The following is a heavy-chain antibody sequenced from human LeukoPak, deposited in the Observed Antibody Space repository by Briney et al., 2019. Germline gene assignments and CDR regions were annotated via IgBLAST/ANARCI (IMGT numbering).Heavy chain of an antibody. J-gene: IGHJ1*01. CDR3: ARAPSEIGGYYPEYFRH. CDR1: GFTFSTYW. D-gene: IGHD3-22*01. Sequence: GGSLRLSCAASGFTFSTYWMHWVRQAPGKGLVWLSRIKSDGSTNYADSVKGRFTISRDNANNTLSLQMNSLRPEDTGVYYCARAPSEIGGYYPEYFRHWGQGTQVTVSS. V-gene: IGHV3-74*01. CDR2: IKSDGST.